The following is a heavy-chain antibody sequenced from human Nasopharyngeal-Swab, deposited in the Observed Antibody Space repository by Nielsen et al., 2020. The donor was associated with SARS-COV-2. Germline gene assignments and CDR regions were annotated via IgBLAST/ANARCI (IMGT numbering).Heavy chain of an antibody. CDR1: GGSISSSSYY. CDR3: AVYDSSGYYYLDDAFEI. D-gene: IGHD3-22*01. Sequence: ESLKISCTVSGGSISSSSYYWGWIRQPPGKGLEWIGSIYYSGSTYYNPSLKTRVTISVDTSKNQFSLKLSSVTAADTAVYYCAVYDSSGYYYLDDAFEIWGQGTMVTVSS. V-gene: IGHV4-39*01. CDR2: IYYSGST. J-gene: IGHJ3*02.